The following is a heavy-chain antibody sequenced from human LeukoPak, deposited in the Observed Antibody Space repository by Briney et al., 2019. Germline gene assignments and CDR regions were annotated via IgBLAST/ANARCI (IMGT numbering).Heavy chain of an antibody. CDR3: VRNDGDDAFDI. CDR2: ISSTSTNI. D-gene: IGHD4-17*01. Sequence: GGSLRLSCAASRFTFSTYSMNWVRQAPGRGLEWVSYISSTSTNIYYKDSVKGRFTISRDNAKISLYLHMTSLRAEDTAVYYCVRNDGDDAFDIWGQGTMVTVSS. CDR1: RFTFSTYS. V-gene: IGHV3-48*01. J-gene: IGHJ3*02.